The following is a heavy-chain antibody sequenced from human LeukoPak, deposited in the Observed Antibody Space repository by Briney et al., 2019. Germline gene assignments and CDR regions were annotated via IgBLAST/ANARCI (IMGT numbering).Heavy chain of an antibody. CDR3: AKDIDGGFDY. CDR1: GFTFDDYT. V-gene: IGHV3-43*01. J-gene: IGHJ4*02. CDR2: ISWDGGST. D-gene: IGHD3-10*01. Sequence: GGTLRLSCAASGFTFDDYTMHWVRQAPGKGLEWVSLISWDGGSTYYADSVKGRFTISRDNSKNSLYLQMNSLRTEDTALYYCAKDIDGGFDYWGQGTLVTVSS.